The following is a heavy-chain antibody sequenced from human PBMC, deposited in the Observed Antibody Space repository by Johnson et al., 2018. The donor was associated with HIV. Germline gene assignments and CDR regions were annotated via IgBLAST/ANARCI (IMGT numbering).Heavy chain of an antibody. CDR1: GFTVSNNF. CDR3: ARDSTPWGGEHVGYAFDL. D-gene: IGHD4-17*01. V-gene: IGHV3-53*01. CDR2: IYSGGRT. Sequence: VQLVESGGGLMQPGGSLRLSCVASGFTVSNNFMSWVRQAPGKGLEWVSVIYSGGRTYYTDSVKGRFTISRDTAKNTLYLQMNSLKAEDTGVYYCARDSTPWGGEHVGYAFDLWGRGTLVTISS. J-gene: IGHJ3*01.